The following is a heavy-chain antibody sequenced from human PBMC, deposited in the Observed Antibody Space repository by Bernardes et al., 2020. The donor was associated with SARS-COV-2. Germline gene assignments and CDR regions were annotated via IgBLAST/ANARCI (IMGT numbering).Heavy chain of an antibody. J-gene: IGHJ4*02. CDR3: ARDKVVFAVDY. Sequence: GGSLRLSCAASGFTFRSYGMHWVRQAPGKGLEWVAFIKYDGSNEYYADSVKGRFTISRDNSRNTLYLQMNNVRADDTGIYYCARDKVVFAVDYWGQGTLVTVSS. V-gene: IGHV3-30*02. CDR1: GFTFRSYG. D-gene: IGHD2-21*01. CDR2: IKYDGSNE.